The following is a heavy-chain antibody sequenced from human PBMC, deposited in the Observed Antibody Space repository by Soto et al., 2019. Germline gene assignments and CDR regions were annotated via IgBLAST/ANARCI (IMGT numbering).Heavy chain of an antibody. D-gene: IGHD4-17*01. CDR2: ISYDGTNK. Sequence: QVHLVESGGGEVQPGRSLTSSCAASGFTFSTYGMHWVRQTPGKGLEWVAVISYDGTNKFYSDSVKGRFTISRDNFKNTLTLQMNSLRADDTAVYSCAKDLQSYGDYDYYCYGMDVWGLGTRVTVSS. V-gene: IGHV3-30*18. CDR3: AKDLQSYGDYDYYCYGMDV. J-gene: IGHJ6*02. CDR1: GFTFSTYG.